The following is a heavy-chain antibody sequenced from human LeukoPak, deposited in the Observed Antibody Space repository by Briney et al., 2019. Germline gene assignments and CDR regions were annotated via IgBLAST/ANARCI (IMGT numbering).Heavy chain of an antibody. D-gene: IGHD3-10*01. J-gene: IGHJ6*02. V-gene: IGHV3-30*18. CDR2: ISYDGSNK. Sequence: PGGSLRLSRAASGFTFSSYGMHWVRQAPGKGLEWVAVISYDGSNKYYADSVKGRFTISRDNSKNTLYLQMNSLRTEDTAVYYCAKDSIWFGELLSGGMDVWGQGTTVTVSS. CDR1: GFTFSSYG. CDR3: AKDSIWFGELLSGGMDV.